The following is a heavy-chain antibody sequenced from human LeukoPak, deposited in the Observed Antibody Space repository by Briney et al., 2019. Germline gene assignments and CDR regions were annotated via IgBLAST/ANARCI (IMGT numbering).Heavy chain of an antibody. V-gene: IGHV4-59*08. CDR1: GGSISSYY. D-gene: IGHD6-19*01. J-gene: IGHJ5*02. CDR3: ARQWLVFNWFDP. CDR2: IYYSGST. Sequence: PSETLSLTCTVSGGSISSYYWSWIRQPPGKGLEWIGYIYYSGSTNYNPSPKSRVTISVDTSKNQFSLKLSSVTAADTAVYYCARQWLVFNWFDPWGQGTLVTVSS.